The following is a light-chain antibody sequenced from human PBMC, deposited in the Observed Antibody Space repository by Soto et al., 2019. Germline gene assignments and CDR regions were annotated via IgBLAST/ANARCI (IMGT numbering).Light chain of an antibody. CDR3: CSYAGTSTHTV. CDR1: SSDVGSYNL. CDR2: EVS. J-gene: IGLJ7*01. V-gene: IGLV2-23*02. Sequence: QSALTQPASVSGSPGQSITISCTGTSSDVGSYNLVSWYQQHPGKAPKLMISEVSKRPSGISDRFSGSKSGSTASLTIPGLQAEDEADYYCCSYAGTSTHTVFGGGTKLTVL.